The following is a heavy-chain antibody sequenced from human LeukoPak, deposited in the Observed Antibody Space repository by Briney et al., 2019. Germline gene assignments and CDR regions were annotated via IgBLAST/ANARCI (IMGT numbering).Heavy chain of an antibody. CDR3: GRDHWGFVNS. V-gene: IGHV3-74*01. D-gene: IGHD7-27*01. Sequence: HPGGSLRLSCAASGFSFSSYWMHWVRQAPGKGLVWVSRIKTDGSSATYADSVKGRFTISRDNAKNTLYLQMSSLRAEDTAAYYCGRDHWGFVNSWGQGTLVIVSS. J-gene: IGHJ4*02. CDR2: IKTDGSSA. CDR1: GFSFSSYW.